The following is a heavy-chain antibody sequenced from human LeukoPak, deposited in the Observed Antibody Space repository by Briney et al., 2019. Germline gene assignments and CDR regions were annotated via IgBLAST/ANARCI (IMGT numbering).Heavy chain of an antibody. CDR1: GFTFDDYG. J-gene: IGHJ4*02. Sequence: GGSLRLSCAASGFTFDDYGMSWVRQAPGKGLEWVSGINWNGGSTGYADSVKGRFTISRDNAKNSLYLQMNSLRAEDTAVYYCARVSPDDFSHDYWGQGTLVTVSS. CDR2: INWNGGST. D-gene: IGHD2-21*02. CDR3: ARVSPDDFSHDY. V-gene: IGHV3-20*04.